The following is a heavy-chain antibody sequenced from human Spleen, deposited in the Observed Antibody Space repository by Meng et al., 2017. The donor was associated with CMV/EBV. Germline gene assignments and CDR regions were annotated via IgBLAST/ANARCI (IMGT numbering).Heavy chain of an antibody. D-gene: IGHD4-17*01. V-gene: IGHV4-39*07. CDR2: IYYSGST. J-gene: IGHJ4*02. CDR1: GGSISSSSSY. CDR3: AKGLRPYGPFDY. Sequence: QLQLQESGPGLVKPSETLSLTCTVSGGSISSSSSYWGWIRQPPGKGLEWIGSIYYSGSTYYNPSLKSRVTISVDTSKNQFSLKLSSVTAADTAVYYCAKGLRPYGPFDYWGQGTLVTVSS.